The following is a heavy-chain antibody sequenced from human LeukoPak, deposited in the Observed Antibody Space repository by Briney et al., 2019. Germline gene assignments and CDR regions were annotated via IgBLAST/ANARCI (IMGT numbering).Heavy chain of an antibody. CDR2: ISYDGSNK. CDR3: ARDYALRYFDWLSEGGFDY. D-gene: IGHD3-9*01. Sequence: PGGSLRLSCAASGFTFSSYGMHWVRQAPGKGLEWVAVISYDGSNKYYADSVKGRFTISRDNSKNTLYLQMNSLRAEDTAVYYCARDYALRYFDWLSEGGFDYWGQGTLVTVSS. V-gene: IGHV3-30*19. J-gene: IGHJ4*02. CDR1: GFTFSSYG.